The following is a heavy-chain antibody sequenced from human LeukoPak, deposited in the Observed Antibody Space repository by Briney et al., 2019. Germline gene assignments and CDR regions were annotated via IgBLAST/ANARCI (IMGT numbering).Heavy chain of an antibody. V-gene: IGHV3-74*01. D-gene: IGHD3-10*01. CDR1: AFTFSRYW. J-gene: IGHJ5*02. CDR3: ARFAYDSGSLS. CDR2: ISSDGTIT. Sequence: GGSLRLSCAASAFTFSRYWMHWVRQTPGEGLVWVSRISSDGTITTYADSVKGRFTISRDNARNTLYLQMNSLRAEDTAVYYCARFAYDSGSLSWGQGALVTASS.